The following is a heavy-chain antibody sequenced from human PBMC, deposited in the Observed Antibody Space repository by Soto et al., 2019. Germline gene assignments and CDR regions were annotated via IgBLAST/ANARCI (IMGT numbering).Heavy chain of an antibody. D-gene: IGHD6-6*01. V-gene: IGHV3-48*03. CDR3: ARETYSSSYYFDS. CDR2: IGSSGSTI. J-gene: IGHJ4*02. CDR1: GFTFSSFE. Sequence: GGSLRLSCAASGFTFSSFEMNWVRQAPGKGLEWVSKIGSSGSTIWYADSVKGRFTISRDNAKNSLYLQMNSLRGEDTAVYYCARETYSSSYYFDSWGQGTLVTVSS.